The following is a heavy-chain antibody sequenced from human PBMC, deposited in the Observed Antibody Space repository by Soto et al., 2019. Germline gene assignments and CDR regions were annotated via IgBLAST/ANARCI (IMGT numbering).Heavy chain of an antibody. CDR2: LSDSGVSP. J-gene: IGHJ6*02. CDR3: AKMTSDSYGRNYGMDV. D-gene: IGHD5-18*01. CDR1: GFPFSSYA. V-gene: IGHV3-23*01. Sequence: GGSLRLSCAGSGFPFSSYAMSWVRQAPEKGLEWVSALSDSGVSPYYADSVKGRFTISRDNSKNTLYLQMDSLRVEDTALYYCAKMTSDSYGRNYGMDVWGQGTTVTVS.